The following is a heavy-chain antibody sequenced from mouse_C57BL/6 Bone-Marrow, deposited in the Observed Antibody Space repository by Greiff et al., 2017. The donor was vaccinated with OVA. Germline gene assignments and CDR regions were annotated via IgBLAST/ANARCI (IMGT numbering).Heavy chain of an antibody. CDR2: INPYNGGT. D-gene: IGHD2-3*01. V-gene: IGHV1-19*01. CDR1: GYTFTDYY. Sequence: VQLQQSGPVLVKPGASVKMSCKASGYTFTDYYMNWVKQSHGKSLEWIGVINPYNGGTSYNQKFKGKATLTVDKSSSTAYMELNSLTSEDSAVYYCARVNGYYEEGYFDYWGQGTTLTVSS. CDR3: ARVNGYYEEGYFDY. J-gene: IGHJ2*01.